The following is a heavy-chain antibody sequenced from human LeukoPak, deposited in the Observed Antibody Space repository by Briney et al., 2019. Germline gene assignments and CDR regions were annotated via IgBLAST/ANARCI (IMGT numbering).Heavy chain of an antibody. CDR3: TRVGSSSSFDY. D-gene: IGHD6-6*01. V-gene: IGHV3-49*04. J-gene: IGHJ4*02. CDR2: IRSKAYGGTT. Sequence: PGGSLRLSCTASGFTSGDYAMSWVRQAPGKGLEWVGFIRSKAYGGTTEYAASVKGRFTISRDDSKSIAYLQMNSLKTEDTAVYYCTRVGSSSSFDYWGQGTLVTVSS. CDR1: GFTSGDYA.